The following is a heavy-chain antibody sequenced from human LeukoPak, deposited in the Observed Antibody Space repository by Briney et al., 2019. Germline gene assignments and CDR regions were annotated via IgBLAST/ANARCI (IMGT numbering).Heavy chain of an antibody. CDR1: GYSFTSYW. CDR3: ARADSGSYLAYYFDY. Sequence: GESLKISCKGSGYSFTSYWIGWVRQMPGKGPEWMGIIYPGDSDTRYSPSFQGQVTISADKSISTAYLQWSSLKASDTAMYYCARADSGSYLAYYFDYWGQGTLVTVSS. CDR2: IYPGDSDT. J-gene: IGHJ4*02. V-gene: IGHV5-51*01. D-gene: IGHD1-26*01.